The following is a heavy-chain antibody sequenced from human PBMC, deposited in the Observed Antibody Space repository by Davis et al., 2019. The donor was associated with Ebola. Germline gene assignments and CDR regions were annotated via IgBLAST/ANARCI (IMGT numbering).Heavy chain of an antibody. CDR3: ARYYYDSSGYYYGGWFDP. V-gene: IGHV3-23*01. CDR2: ISGSGGST. CDR1: GFTFNTYW. D-gene: IGHD3-22*01. Sequence: GESLKISCAASGFTFNTYWMNWVRQGPGKGLEWVSAISGSGGSTYYADSVKGRFTISRDNSKNTLYLQMNSLRAEDTAVYYCARYYYDSSGYYYGGWFDPWGQGTLVTVSS. J-gene: IGHJ5*02.